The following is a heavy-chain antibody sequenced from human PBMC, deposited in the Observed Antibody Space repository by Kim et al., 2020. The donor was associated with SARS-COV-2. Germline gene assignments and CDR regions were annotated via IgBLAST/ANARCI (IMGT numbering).Heavy chain of an antibody. CDR3: ARSAFSVAGAIDY. V-gene: IGHV3-64*01. D-gene: IGHD6-19*01. J-gene: IGHJ4*02. Sequence: YANSVKGRFTISRDNSKNTLYLQMGSLGAEDMAVYYCARSAFSVAGAIDYWGQGTLVTVSS.